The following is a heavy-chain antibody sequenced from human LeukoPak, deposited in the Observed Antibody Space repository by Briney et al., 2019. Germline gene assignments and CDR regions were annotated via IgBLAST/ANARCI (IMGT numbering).Heavy chain of an antibody. D-gene: IGHD4-11*01. CDR1: GDSVSSNSAS. J-gene: IGHJ4*02. V-gene: IGHV6-1*01. CDR3: EREGPSNYESFDY. Sequence: SQTLSLTCAISGDSVSSNSASWNWVRQSPSRGLEWLGRTYYRSKWYNDYTVSVKSRITINPDTSKNQFSLQLNSVTPEDTALYYCEREGPSNYESFDYWGQGTLVTVSS. CDR2: TYYRSKWYN.